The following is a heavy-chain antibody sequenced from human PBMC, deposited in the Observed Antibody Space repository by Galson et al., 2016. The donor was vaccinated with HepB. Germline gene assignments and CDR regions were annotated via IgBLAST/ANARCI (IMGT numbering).Heavy chain of an antibody. J-gene: IGHJ4*02. CDR2: ISNAGSYR. Sequence: SLRLSSAGSGFVFSAYGFNWIRQAPGKGLEWVSSISNAGSYRHYTAPVKGRFTISRDNDQHSPYLQMNSLRAEDTAVYYCARSGGTYSSSSYYFDSWGQGTLVAVSS. D-gene: IGHD6-6*01. CDR1: GFVFSAYG. V-gene: IGHV3-21*01. CDR3: ARSGGTYSSSSYYFDS.